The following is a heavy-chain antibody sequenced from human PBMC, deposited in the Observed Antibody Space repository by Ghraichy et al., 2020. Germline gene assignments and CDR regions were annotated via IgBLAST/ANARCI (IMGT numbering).Heavy chain of an antibody. J-gene: IGHJ4*02. D-gene: IGHD3-3*01. CDR2: FNPHSGGT. V-gene: IGHV1-2*02. CDR3: ARDLAYYDFWTGYSKPSFDY. Sequence: ASVKVSRKASGYTFTAYYLQWVRQAPGQGLEWMGWFNPHSGGTKFAQKFQDRVTLTGDTSSTTAYMELRSLRSDDTAVYYCARDLAYYDFWTGYSKPSFDYWGQGTLVTVSS. CDR1: GYTFTAYY.